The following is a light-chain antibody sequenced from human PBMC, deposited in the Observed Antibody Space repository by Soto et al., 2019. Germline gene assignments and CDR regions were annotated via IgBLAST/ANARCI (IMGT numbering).Light chain of an antibody. Sequence: EIVLTQSPGTLSLSPGERATLSCRASQSISSSHLAWYQQRPGQAPRLLIYGASSRAIGIPDRFSGSGSGTDFTLTISRLEPEDFALYHCQHYDNSPVAFGGGTEVEIK. J-gene: IGKJ4*01. CDR3: QHYDNSPVA. V-gene: IGKV3-20*01. CDR1: QSISSSH. CDR2: GAS.